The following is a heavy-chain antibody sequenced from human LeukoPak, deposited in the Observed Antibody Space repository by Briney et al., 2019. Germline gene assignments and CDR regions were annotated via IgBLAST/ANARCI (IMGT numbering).Heavy chain of an antibody. Sequence: GGSLRLSCAVSGITFRDYAMTWVRQAPGKGLEWVSVISGSGGTTYYADSVEGRFVMSRDNSKNTLYLQMNSLRTGDSAVYYCAKREYDSSAYPMYPIDYWGQGTLVTVSA. J-gene: IGHJ4*02. CDR1: GITFRDYA. CDR3: AKREYDSSAYPMYPIDY. V-gene: IGHV3-23*01. CDR2: ISGSGGTT. D-gene: IGHD3-22*01.